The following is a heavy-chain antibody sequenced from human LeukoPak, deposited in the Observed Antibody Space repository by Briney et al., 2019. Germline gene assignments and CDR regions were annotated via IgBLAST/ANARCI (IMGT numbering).Heavy chain of an antibody. Sequence: KTSETLSLTCTVSGGSISSSSYYRGWIRQPPGKGLDWIGSMYYSGNTYYNPSLKSRVTISVDTSKNQFSLKLSSVTAADTAVYYCARGMGYSYDFDYWGQGTLVTVSS. CDR2: MYYSGNT. CDR1: GGSISSSSYY. V-gene: IGHV4-39*01. D-gene: IGHD5-18*01. J-gene: IGHJ4*02. CDR3: ARGMGYSYDFDY.